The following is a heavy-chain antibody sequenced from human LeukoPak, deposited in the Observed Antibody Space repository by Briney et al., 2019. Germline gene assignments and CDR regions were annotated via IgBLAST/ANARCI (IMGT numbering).Heavy chain of an antibody. V-gene: IGHV3-23*01. CDR1: GFTFSSYA. CDR3: AKAPTYGDYTARQYFDY. CDR2: ISGSGGST. Sequence: GGSLRLSCAASGFTFSSYAMSWVRQAPGKGLEWVSAISGSGGSTYCADSVKGRFTISRDNSKNTLYLQMNSLRAEDTAVYYCAKAPTYGDYTARQYFDYWGQGTLVTVSS. D-gene: IGHD4-17*01. J-gene: IGHJ4*02.